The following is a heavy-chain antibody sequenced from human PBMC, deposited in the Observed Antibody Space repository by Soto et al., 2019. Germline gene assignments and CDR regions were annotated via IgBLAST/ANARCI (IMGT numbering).Heavy chain of an antibody. CDR3: ARGGYYYDSSGYWYLCCYGMDV. Sequence: TGGSLRLSCAASGFTFSSYGMHWVRQAPGKGLEWVAVIWYDGSNKYYADSVKGRFTISRDNSKNTLYLQMNSLRAEDTAVYYCARGGYYYDSSGYWYLCCYGMDVWGQGTTVTVSS. V-gene: IGHV3-33*01. CDR1: GFTFSSYG. J-gene: IGHJ6*02. D-gene: IGHD3-22*01. CDR2: IWYDGSNK.